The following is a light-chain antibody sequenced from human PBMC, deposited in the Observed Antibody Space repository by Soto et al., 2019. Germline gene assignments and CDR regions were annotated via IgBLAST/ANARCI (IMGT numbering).Light chain of an antibody. CDR3: QQYNSYWT. CDR2: KAS. J-gene: IGKJ1*01. V-gene: IGKV1-5*03. Sequence: DIQMTQSPSTLSASVGDRVTITCRASQSISSWLAWYQQKPGKPPQLLIYKASSLESGVPSRFSGSGSGTEFTLTISSLQPDDFATYYCQQYNSYWTFGQGTKVEIK. CDR1: QSISSW.